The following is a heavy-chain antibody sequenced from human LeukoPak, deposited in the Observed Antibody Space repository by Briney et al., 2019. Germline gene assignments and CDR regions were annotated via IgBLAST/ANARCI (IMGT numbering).Heavy chain of an antibody. V-gene: IGHV3-66*01. J-gene: IGHJ4*02. CDR3: ARDKSCAS. Sequence: GGSLRLSCAASGFTVSSNYMSWVRQAPGKGLEWVSVIYSGGSTYYADSVKGRFTISRDNAKNSLYLQMNSLRAEDTAVYFCARDKSCASWGQGTLVTVSS. CDR1: GFTVSSNY. D-gene: IGHD3-16*01. CDR2: IYSGGST.